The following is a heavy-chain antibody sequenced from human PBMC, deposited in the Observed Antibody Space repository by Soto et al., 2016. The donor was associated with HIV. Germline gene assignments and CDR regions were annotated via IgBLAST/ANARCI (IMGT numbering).Heavy chain of an antibody. D-gene: IGHD3-10*01. CDR1: GYTFTSFD. CDR3: ARGYGSVPWDY. Sequence: QVQLVQSGAEVKKAGASLKVSCKASGYTFTSFDIIWVRQATGQGLEWMGWMRPNTGDTNCAQKFQDRLTITRDISISTAYMELSSLGSEDTAVYYCARGYGSVPWDYWGQGTLVTVSS. V-gene: IGHV1-8*03. J-gene: IGHJ4*02. CDR2: MRPNTGDT.